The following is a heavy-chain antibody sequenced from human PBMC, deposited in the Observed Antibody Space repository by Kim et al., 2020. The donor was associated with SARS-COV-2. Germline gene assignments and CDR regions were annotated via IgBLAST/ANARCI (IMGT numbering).Heavy chain of an antibody. J-gene: IGHJ3*02. D-gene: IGHD3-22*01. CDR3: ARRGRYYDSSPRSGAFDI. V-gene: IGHV5-51*01. CDR1: GYSFTSYW. CDR2: IYPGDSDT. Sequence: GESLKISCKGSGYSFTSYWIGWVRQMPGKGLEWMGIIYPGDSDTRYSPSFQGQVTISADKSISTAYLQWSSLKASDTAMYYCARRGRYYDSSPRSGAFDIWGQGTMVTVSS.